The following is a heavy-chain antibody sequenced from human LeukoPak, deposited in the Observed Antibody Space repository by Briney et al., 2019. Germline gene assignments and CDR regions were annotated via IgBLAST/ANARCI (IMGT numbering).Heavy chain of an antibody. Sequence: GGSLRLSCAASGFTFSSFAMHWVRQAPGKQLEYVSAICSNGGCTYYANSVKGRFTISRDNSKNTLYLQMGSLRAEDMAVYYCARWGYYSNYDYWGQGTLVTVSS. V-gene: IGHV3-64*01. CDR2: ICSNGGCT. D-gene: IGHD4-11*01. J-gene: IGHJ4*02. CDR3: ARWGYYSNYDY. CDR1: GFTFSSFA.